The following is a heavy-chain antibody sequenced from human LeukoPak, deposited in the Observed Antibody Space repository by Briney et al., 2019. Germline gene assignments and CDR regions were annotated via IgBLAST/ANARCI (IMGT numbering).Heavy chain of an antibody. CDR1: GGTFSSYA. D-gene: IGHD2-2*01. Sequence: GASVKVSCKASGGTFSSYAISWVRQAPGQGLEWMGGIIPIFGTANYAQKLQGRVTMTRDTSTSTVYMELSSLRSEDTAVYYCARGGVVETHPARDYWGQGTLVTVSS. J-gene: IGHJ4*02. V-gene: IGHV1-69*05. CDR2: IIPIFGTA. CDR3: ARGGVVETHPARDY.